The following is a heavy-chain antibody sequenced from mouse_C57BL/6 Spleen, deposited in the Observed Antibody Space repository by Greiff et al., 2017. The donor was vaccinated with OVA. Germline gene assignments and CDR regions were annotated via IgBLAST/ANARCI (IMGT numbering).Heavy chain of an antibody. CDR3: AKGGFHWYFDV. CDR2: IWRGGST. CDR1: GFSLTSYG. Sequence: VQLQQSGPGLVQPSQSLSITCTVSGFSLTSYGVHWVRQSPGKGLEWLGVIWRGGSTDYNAAFMSRLSITKDNSKSQVFLKINSLHADDTTIYYCAKGGFHWYFDVWGTGTTVTVSS. V-gene: IGHV2-5*01. J-gene: IGHJ1*03.